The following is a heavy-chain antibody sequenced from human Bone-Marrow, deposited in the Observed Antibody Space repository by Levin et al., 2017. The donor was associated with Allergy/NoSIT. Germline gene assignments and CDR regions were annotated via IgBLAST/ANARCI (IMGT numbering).Heavy chain of an antibody. CDR1: GFIFSTYS. CDR2: ISSASSYI. V-gene: IGHV3-21*01. Sequence: GGSLRLSCGASGFIFSTYSLHWVRQTPGKGLEWVSSISSASSYIYYADSVKGRFTVSRDNAKNSLYLQMNSLRAEDTAVYYCARSESITGTEDLKVMDVWGQATTVTVSS. J-gene: IGHJ6*02. CDR3: ARSESITGTEDLKVMDV. D-gene: IGHD1/OR15-1a*01.